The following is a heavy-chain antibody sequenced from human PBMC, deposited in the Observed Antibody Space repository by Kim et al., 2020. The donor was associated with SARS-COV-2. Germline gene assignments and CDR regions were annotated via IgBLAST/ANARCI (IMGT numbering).Heavy chain of an antibody. CDR2: IYYSGST. J-gene: IGHJ4*02. V-gene: IGHV4-31*03. CDR3: ARDLGSGWPPGGLD. D-gene: IGHD6-19*01. CDR1: GGSISSGGYY. Sequence: SETLSLTCTVSGGSISSGGYYWSWIRQHPGKGLEWIGYIYYSGSTYYNPSLKSRVTISVDTSKNQFSLKLSSVTAADTAVYYCARDLGSGWPPGGLDWGQGTLVTVSS.